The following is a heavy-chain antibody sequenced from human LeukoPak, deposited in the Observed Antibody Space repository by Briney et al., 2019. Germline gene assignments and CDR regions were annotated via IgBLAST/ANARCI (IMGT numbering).Heavy chain of an antibody. Sequence: GASVKVSCKASGHTFVSYGISWVRQARGQGLEWMGWISGYNGKINYAQKFQGRLTMTTDTSTSTAYLELRSLTSEDTAVYYCARRFCSSVSCYDDDAFDVWGQGTLVTVSS. CDR1: GHTFVSYG. V-gene: IGHV1-18*01. CDR2: ISGYNGKI. J-gene: IGHJ3*01. D-gene: IGHD2-2*01. CDR3: ARRFCSSVSCYDDDAFDV.